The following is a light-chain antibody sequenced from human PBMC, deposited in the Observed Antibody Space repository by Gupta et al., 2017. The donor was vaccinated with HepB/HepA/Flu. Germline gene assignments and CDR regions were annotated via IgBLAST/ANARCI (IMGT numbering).Light chain of an antibody. CDR2: GAS. CDR3: QQYGSTPWT. Sequence: EIVLTQSPGTLSLSPGQRAALSCRASQSIYSNFLAWYQQKPGQAPRLPIYGASSRATGIPDRFSGNESGTDFTLIISGLEPEDFAVYYCQQYGSTPWTFGQGTRVEIK. V-gene: IGKV3-20*01. CDR1: QSIYSNF. J-gene: IGKJ1*01.